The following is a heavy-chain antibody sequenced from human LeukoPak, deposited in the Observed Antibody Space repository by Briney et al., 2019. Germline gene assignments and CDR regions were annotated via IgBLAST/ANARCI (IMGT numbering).Heavy chain of an antibody. Sequence: PSETLSLTCAVYGGSFSGYYWSWIRQPPGKGLEWIGEINNSGSTNYNPSLKSRVTISVDTSKNQFSLKLSSVTAADTAVYYCARGQAYYDFWSGHSSPDYWGQGTLVTVSS. CDR2: INNSGST. V-gene: IGHV4-34*01. CDR3: ARGQAYYDFWSGHSSPDY. J-gene: IGHJ4*02. CDR1: GGSFSGYY. D-gene: IGHD3-3*01.